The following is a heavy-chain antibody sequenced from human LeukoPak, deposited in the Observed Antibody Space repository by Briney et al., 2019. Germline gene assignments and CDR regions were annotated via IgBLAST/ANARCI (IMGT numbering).Heavy chain of an antibody. D-gene: IGHD4-17*01. Sequence: SETLSLTCTVSGGSISSGGYYWSWIRQPPGKGLEWIGYIYYTGTTNYNPSLKSRVTISVDTSKNQFSLKVNSVTAADTGVYYCASKSTDHGELRFDYWGQGTLVTVSS. CDR3: ASKSTDHGELRFDY. CDR2: IYYTGTT. J-gene: IGHJ4*02. V-gene: IGHV4-61*08. CDR1: GGSISSGGYY.